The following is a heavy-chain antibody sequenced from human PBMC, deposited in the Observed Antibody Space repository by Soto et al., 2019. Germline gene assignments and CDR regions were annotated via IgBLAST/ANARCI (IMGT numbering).Heavy chain of an antibody. Sequence: QVQLQESGPGLVKPSQTLSLTCTVSGGSISSGDYYWSWIRQPPGKGLEWIGYIYYSGSTYYNPSRKCRVTISVDTSKNQFSLKLSSVTAADTAVYYCACYDSSGPDAFDIWGQGTMVTVSS. V-gene: IGHV4-30-4*01. J-gene: IGHJ3*02. CDR1: GGSISSGDYY. CDR2: IYYSGST. CDR3: ACYDSSGPDAFDI. D-gene: IGHD3-22*01.